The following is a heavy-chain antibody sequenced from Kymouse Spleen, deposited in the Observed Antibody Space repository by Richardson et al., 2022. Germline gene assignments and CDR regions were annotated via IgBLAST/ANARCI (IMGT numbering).Heavy chain of an antibody. D-gene: IGHD3-10*01. V-gene: IGHV3-33*01. J-gene: IGHJ6*02. CDR1: GFTFSSYG. CDR2: IWYDGSNK. Sequence: QVQLVESGGGVVQPGRSLRLSCAASGFTFSSYGMHWVRQAPGKGLEWVAVIWYDGSNKYYADSVKGRFTISRDNSKNTLYLQMNSLRAEDTAVYYCAREGITMVRGVIIPYYYYYGMDVWGQGTTVTVSS. CDR3: AREGITMVRGVIIPYYYYYGMDV.